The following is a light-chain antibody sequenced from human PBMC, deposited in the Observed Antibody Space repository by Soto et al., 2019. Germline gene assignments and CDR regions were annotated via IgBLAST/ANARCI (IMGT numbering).Light chain of an antibody. CDR1: QRVSSSY. J-gene: IGKJ2*01. V-gene: IGKV3-20*01. Sequence: IVLTQAPGTLSLSPGERATLSCRASQRVSSSYLAWYQQKPGQAPRLLIYGASSRATGITDRFSGSGSVTDSTLTISRLEPEDFAVYFCQRYGSSPPFTFGQGTKVEI. CDR3: QRYGSSPPFT. CDR2: GAS.